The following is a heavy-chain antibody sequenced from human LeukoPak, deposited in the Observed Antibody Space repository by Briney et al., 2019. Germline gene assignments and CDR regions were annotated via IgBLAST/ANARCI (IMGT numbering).Heavy chain of an antibody. V-gene: IGHV3-7*01. CDR3: SRERGVQSEFEY. CDR2: IKGDERQK. D-gene: IGHD5-24*01. J-gene: IGHJ4*02. CDR1: GFTFCAYW. Sequence: GGSLTLSCTASGFTFCAYWMTWLGQAPGKALEFVPNIKGDERQKEYVVSVKGRFTISRDNATDSMYLQMISLRAEDTSVYSCSRERGVQSEFEYWGQGTLVTVSS.